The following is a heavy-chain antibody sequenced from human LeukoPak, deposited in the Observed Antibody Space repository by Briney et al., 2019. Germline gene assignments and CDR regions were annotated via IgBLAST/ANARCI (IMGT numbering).Heavy chain of an antibody. CDR3: ARVTPPGEPPDY. CDR1: GFTLYEYC. Sequence: GGSLRLSCAASGFTLYEYCMTWVRQAPGKGLQWISYINPGSRSIYSADSVKGRFTISRANVKRSVYLQMNSLRAEDTGVYYCARVTPPGEPPDYWGRGTLVIVSS. V-gene: IGHV3-48*01. D-gene: IGHD1-14*01. J-gene: IGHJ4*02. CDR2: INPGSRSI.